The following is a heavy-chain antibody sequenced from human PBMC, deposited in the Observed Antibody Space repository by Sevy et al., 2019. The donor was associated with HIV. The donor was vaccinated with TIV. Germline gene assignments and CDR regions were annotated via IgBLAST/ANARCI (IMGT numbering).Heavy chain of an antibody. J-gene: IGHJ4*01. Sequence: GGSLRLSCAASGFTFEDFGMSWVRQRPGKGLEWVCGIVGNGVSAGCADSMKGRFTISRDNAKNSLYLEMNSLRIEDTASYFCAREESCGGACYYFDHWGHGILATVSS. CDR1: GFTFEDFG. D-gene: IGHD2-21*02. V-gene: IGHV3-20*04. CDR3: AREESCGGACYYFDH. CDR2: IVGNGVSA.